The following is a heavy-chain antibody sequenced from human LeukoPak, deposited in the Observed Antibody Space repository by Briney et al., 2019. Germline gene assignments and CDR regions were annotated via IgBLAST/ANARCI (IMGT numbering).Heavy chain of an antibody. D-gene: IGHD4-11*01. Sequence: GASLKISCQGSGYCFTTYWIGWVRQMPGKGLEWMGIIYPADSDTRYSPSFQGHVTISADKSISTAYLQWSSLEASDTAMYYCARLMTTVTTGGDYWGQGTLVTVSS. CDR1: GYCFTTYW. J-gene: IGHJ4*02. CDR2: IYPADSDT. CDR3: ARLMTTVTTGGDY. V-gene: IGHV5-51*01.